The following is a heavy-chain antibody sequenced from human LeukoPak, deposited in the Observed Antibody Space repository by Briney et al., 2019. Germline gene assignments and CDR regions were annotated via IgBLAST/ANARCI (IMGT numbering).Heavy chain of an antibody. CDR1: GYTYTSYD. J-gene: IGHJ4*02. CDR3: ARGSYSSSSFLDY. CDR2: INPNSGGT. V-gene: IGHV1-2*02. D-gene: IGHD6-6*01. Sequence: ASVKVSCKASGYTYTSYDINWVRQATGQGLEWMGWINPNSGGTNYAQKFQGRVTMTRDTSISTAYMELSRLRSDDTAVYYCARGSYSSSSFLDYWGQGTLVTVSS.